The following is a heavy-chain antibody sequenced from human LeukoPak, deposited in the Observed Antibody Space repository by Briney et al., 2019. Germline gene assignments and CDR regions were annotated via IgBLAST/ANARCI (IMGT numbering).Heavy chain of an antibody. Sequence: GRSLRLSCAASGFTFSSYAMHWVRQAPGKGLEWVAVISYDGSNKYYADSVKGRFTISRDNSKNTLYLQVNSLRAEDTAVYYCARTTYYYDSSGYLDYWGQGTLVTVSS. V-gene: IGHV3-30-3*01. CDR2: ISYDGSNK. CDR1: GFTFSSYA. CDR3: ARTTYYYDSSGYLDY. J-gene: IGHJ4*02. D-gene: IGHD3-22*01.